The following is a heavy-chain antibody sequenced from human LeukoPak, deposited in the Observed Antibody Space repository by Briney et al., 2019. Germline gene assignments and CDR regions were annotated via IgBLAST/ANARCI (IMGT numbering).Heavy chain of an antibody. J-gene: IGHJ1*01. V-gene: IGHV3-7*03. D-gene: IGHD2-21*02. CDR3: AKALYCGGDCYITEYFQH. Sequence: GSLRLSCAASGFTFSRYWVSWGRPGTGKGAEGVGNIKQDGSEKYYVDSVKGRFTISRDNAKNSLYLQMNSLRAEDTAVYYCAKALYCGGDCYITEYFQHWGQGTLVTVSS. CDR1: GFTFSRYW. CDR2: IKQDGSEK.